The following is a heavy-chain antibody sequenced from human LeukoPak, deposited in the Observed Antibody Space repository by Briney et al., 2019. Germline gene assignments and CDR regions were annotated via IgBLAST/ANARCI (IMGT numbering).Heavy chain of an antibody. V-gene: IGHV3-23*01. D-gene: IGHD3-22*01. CDR3: AKGDYYDSSGYLDY. Sequence: PGGFLRLSCAASGFTFSSYAMSWVRQAPGKGLEWVSAISGSGGSTYYADSVKGRFTISRDNSKNTLYLQMNSLRAEDTAVYYCAKGDYYDSSGYLDYWGQGTLVTVSS. J-gene: IGHJ4*02. CDR2: ISGSGGST. CDR1: GFTFSSYA.